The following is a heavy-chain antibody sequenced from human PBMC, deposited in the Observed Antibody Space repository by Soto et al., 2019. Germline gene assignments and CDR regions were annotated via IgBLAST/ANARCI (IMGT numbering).Heavy chain of an antibody. CDR3: ATRPLLPGAP. D-gene: IGHD3-22*01. J-gene: IGHJ3*01. Sequence: EVQLVESGGGLIQPGGXLRLSCAASXFTFSSNDMNWVRQAPGKGLEWVSLIYSGGSTYYADSVKGRFTISRDNSKNTLYLQMSSLRAEDTAVYYCATRPLLPGAPWGQGTMVTVSS. V-gene: IGHV3-53*01. CDR2: IYSGGST. CDR1: XFTFSSND.